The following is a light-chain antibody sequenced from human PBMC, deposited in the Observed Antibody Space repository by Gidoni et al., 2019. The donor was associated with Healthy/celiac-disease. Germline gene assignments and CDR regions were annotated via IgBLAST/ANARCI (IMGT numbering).Light chain of an antibody. CDR3: QQYNNWPLYT. J-gene: IGKJ2*01. V-gene: IGKV3-15*01. CDR1: QSVSST. Sequence: EIVMTQSPATLSVSPGERATLSCRASQSVSSTLAWYQQKPGQAPRLLIYGASTRATGIPARFRGSWSGTEFTLTISSLQSEDFAVYYCQQYNNWPLYTFGQGTKLEIK. CDR2: GAS.